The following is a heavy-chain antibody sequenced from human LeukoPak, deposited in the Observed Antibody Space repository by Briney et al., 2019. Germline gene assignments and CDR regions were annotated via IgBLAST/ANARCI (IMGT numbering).Heavy chain of an antibody. D-gene: IGHD3-22*01. CDR3: GKDFSYYDSSGSGPDY. CDR2: IWYDGSNK. CDR1: GFPFSTYG. V-gene: IGHV3-33*06. Sequence: GRSLRLSCAASGFPFSTYGMHWVRQAPGRGLEWVAFIWYDGSNKYYADSVKGRFTISSDNYKNTLYLQMNSLRVEDTAVYYCGKDFSYYDSSGSGPDYWGQGTLVTVSS. J-gene: IGHJ4*02.